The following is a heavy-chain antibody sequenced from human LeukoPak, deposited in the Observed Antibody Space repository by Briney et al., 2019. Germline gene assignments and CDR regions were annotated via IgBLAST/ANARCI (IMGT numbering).Heavy chain of an antibody. Sequence: ASVKVSCKASGYTFTGYYMHSVRQAPGQGLEWMGWINPNSGGTNYAQKFQGRVTMTRDTSISTAYMELSRLRSDDTAVYYCAREEVEEYSSSSDPSYAFDIWGQGTMVTVSS. J-gene: IGHJ3*02. CDR2: INPNSGGT. D-gene: IGHD6-6*01. V-gene: IGHV1-2*02. CDR3: AREEVEEYSSSSDPSYAFDI. CDR1: GYTFTGYY.